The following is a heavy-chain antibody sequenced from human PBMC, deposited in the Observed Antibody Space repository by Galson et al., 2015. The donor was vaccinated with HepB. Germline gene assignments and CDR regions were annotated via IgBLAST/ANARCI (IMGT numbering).Heavy chain of an antibody. J-gene: IGHJ4*02. CDR3: ARDRLRVGATGGFDY. CDR1: GFTFRTFR. Sequence: LRLSCAASGFTFRTFRRSGVRQAPGEAREGVANIDEDGEGTNYVDSVKGRFTISRDNAKNSLYLQMNSLRVEDTAVYYCARDRLRVGATGGFDYWGQGALVTVSS. CDR2: IDEDGEGT. D-gene: IGHD1-26*01. V-gene: IGHV3-7*01.